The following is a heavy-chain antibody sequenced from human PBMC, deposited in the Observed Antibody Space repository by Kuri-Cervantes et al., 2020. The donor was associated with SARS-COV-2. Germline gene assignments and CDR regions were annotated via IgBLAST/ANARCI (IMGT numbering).Heavy chain of an antibody. CDR2: ISAYNGNT. CDR1: GYTFTSYG. V-gene: IGHV1-18*01. D-gene: IGHD6-6*01. CDR3: ARDSLDSSSWEFDY. Sequence: ASVKVSCKASGYTFTSYGISWVRQAPGQGLKWMGWISAYNGNTNYAQRLQGRVTMTTDTSTSTAYMELRSLRSDGTAVYYCARDSLDSSSWEFDYWGQGTLVTVSS. J-gene: IGHJ4*02.